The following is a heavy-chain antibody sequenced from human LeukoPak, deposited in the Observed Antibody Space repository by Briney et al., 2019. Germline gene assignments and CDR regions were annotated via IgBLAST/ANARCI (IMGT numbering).Heavy chain of an antibody. CDR2: ISYDGSSK. CDR1: GFTFSSYA. CDR3: ARGPGYCSSTSCSGGIVY. D-gene: IGHD2-2*01. J-gene: IGHJ4*02. Sequence: GGSLRLSCAASGFTFSSYAMHWVRQATGKGLEWVAVISYDGSSKYYADSVKGRFTISRDNSKNTLYLQMNSLGSEDTAVYYCARGPGYCSSTSCSGGIVYWGQGTLVTVSS. V-gene: IGHV3-30-3*01.